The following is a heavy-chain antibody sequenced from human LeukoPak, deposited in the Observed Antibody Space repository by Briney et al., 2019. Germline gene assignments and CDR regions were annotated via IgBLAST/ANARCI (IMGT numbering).Heavy chain of an antibody. CDR3: ARASGSSSREFDP. V-gene: IGHV4-39*07. CDR2: IYYSGST. Sequence: RTSETLSLTCTVSGGSISSSSYYWGWIRQPPGKGLEWIGSIYYSGSTYYNPSHKSRVTISVDTPKNQFSLKLSSVTAADTAVYYCARASGSSSREFDPWGQGTLVTVSS. D-gene: IGHD6-13*01. J-gene: IGHJ5*02. CDR1: GGSISSSSYY.